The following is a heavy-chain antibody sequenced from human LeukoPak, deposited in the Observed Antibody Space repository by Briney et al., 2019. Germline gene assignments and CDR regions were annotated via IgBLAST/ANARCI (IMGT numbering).Heavy chain of an antibody. D-gene: IGHD2-15*01. Sequence: PSETLSLTCTVSGGSISSSSYYWGWIRQPPGKGLEWIGSIYYSGSTYYNPSLKSRVTISVDTSKNQFSLKLSSVTAADTAVYYCARLRVEGLMDVWGQGTTVTVSS. J-gene: IGHJ6*02. CDR3: ARLRVEGLMDV. CDR1: GGSISSSSYY. V-gene: IGHV4-39*01. CDR2: IYYSGST.